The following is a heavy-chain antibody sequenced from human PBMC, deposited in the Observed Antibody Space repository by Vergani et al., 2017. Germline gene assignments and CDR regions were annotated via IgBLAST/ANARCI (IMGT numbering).Heavy chain of an antibody. CDR1: GGSISSSNW. Sequence: QVQLQESGPGLVKPPGTLSLTCAVSGGSISSSNWWSWVRQPPGKGLEWIGEIYHSGSTNYNPSLKSRVTISVDKSKNQFSLKLSSVTAADTAVYYCAGVGCSSTSCYGYDAFDIWGQGTMVTVSS. D-gene: IGHD2-2*01. CDR2: IYHSGST. J-gene: IGHJ3*02. V-gene: IGHV4-4*03. CDR3: AGVGCSSTSCYGYDAFDI.